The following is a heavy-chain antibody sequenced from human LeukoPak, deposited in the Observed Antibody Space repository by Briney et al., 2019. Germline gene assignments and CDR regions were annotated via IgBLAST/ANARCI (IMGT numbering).Heavy chain of an antibody. CDR3: ARSRRDNYYYYYGMDV. V-gene: IGHV3-48*03. CDR1: GFTFSSYE. J-gene: IGHJ6*02. D-gene: IGHD5-24*01. Sequence: PGGSLRPSCAASGFTFSSYEMTWVRQAPGKGLECFSNISSSDTTIHYADSVKGRFTVSRDNARNSLYLQMNSLRAEDTAVYYCARSRRDNYYYYYGMDVWGQGTTVTVSS. CDR2: ISSSDTTI.